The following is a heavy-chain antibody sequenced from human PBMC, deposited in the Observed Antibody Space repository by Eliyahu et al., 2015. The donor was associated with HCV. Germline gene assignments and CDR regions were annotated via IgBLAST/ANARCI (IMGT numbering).Heavy chain of an antibody. Sequence: EVQLLESGGDLVQPXGSLRLSCEXSGFTLSNYSMSWVRQAPGQGLEWVSAISGIRGTTYYADSVKGRFTISRDNSKNTLYLQMNSLRAEDTAVYYCAKDYEGLDYWGQGTLVTVSS. CDR1: GFTLSNYS. V-gene: IGHV3-23*01. J-gene: IGHJ4*02. CDR3: AKDYEGLDY. D-gene: IGHD3-3*01. CDR2: ISGIRGTT.